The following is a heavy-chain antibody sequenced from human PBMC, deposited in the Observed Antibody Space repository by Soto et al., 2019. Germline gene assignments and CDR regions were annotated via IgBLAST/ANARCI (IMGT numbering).Heavy chain of an antibody. Sequence: QVQLVQSGAEVKKPGASVKVSCKASGYTFTGYYMHWVRQAPGQGLEWMGWINTNSGGTNYAQKLPGWDTKTRETSTRTTYMGLSRLRSDDTAVYYCARAPHFWSGYSGGYGMAVWGQGTTVTVSS. D-gene: IGHD3-3*01. CDR3: ARAPHFWSGYSGGYGMAV. V-gene: IGHV1-2*04. CDR2: INTNSGGT. J-gene: IGHJ6*02. CDR1: GYTFTGYY.